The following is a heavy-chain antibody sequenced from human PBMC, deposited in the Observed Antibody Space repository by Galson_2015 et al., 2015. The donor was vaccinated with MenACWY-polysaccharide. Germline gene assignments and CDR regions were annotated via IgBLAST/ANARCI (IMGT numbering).Heavy chain of an antibody. J-gene: IGHJ3*01. Sequence: LSLTCTVSGGSINSRSYHWGWIRQPPGTGLEWIGIIYYRGNTYYNPSLESRVTISVDTSNNQFSLMLSSVTAADTALYYCARAPTPDCSSTSCFNKYAFDVWGQGTMVTVSS. CDR3: ARAPTPDCSSTSCFNKYAFDV. CDR2: IYYRGNT. V-gene: IGHV4-39*01. CDR1: GGSINSRSYH. D-gene: IGHD2-2*01.